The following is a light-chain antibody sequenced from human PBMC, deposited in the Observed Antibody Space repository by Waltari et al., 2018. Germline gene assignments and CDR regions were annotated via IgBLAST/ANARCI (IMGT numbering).Light chain of an antibody. CDR1: SSAVGGYDY. CDR2: DVN. J-gene: IGLJ3*02. Sequence: QSALTQPRSVSGSPGHSVTIPCPGTSSAVGGYDYVPWYQQHPGKAPKLVIYDVNKRPSGVPDRFSGSKSGNTASLTISGLQADDEADYNCCSYAGRATWAFGGGTKLTVI. V-gene: IGLV2-11*01. CDR3: CSYAGRATWA.